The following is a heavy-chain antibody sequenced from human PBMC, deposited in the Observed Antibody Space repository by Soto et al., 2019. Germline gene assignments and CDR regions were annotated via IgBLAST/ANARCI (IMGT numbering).Heavy chain of an antibody. D-gene: IGHD5-12*01. J-gene: IGHJ4*02. Sequence: QVQLVQSGAAVKKPGSSVKVSCKASGGTFSSYTISWVRQAPGQGLEWMGRIIPILGIANYAQKFQGRVTITADKSTSTAYMELSSLRSEDTAVYYCARTSDIVATFGPDYWGQGTLVTVSS. CDR1: GGTFSSYT. CDR2: IIPILGIA. CDR3: ARTSDIVATFGPDY. V-gene: IGHV1-69*02.